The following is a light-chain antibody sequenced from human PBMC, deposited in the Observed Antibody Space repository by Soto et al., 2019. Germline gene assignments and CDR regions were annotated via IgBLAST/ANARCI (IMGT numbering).Light chain of an antibody. CDR1: SSDIGSYNY. V-gene: IGLV2-14*01. CDR2: EVS. CDR3: SSYTSTSTYV. J-gene: IGLJ1*01. Sequence: QPVLTQPASVSGSPGQSITISCTGTSSDIGSYNYVSWYQQHPGKAPELMIYEVSNRPSGVSDRFSGSRSGNTASLTISGLQAEDEADYYCSSYTSTSTYVFGTGTKLTVL.